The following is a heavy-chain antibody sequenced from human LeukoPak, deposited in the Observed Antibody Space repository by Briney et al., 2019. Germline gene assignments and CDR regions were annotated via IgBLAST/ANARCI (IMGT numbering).Heavy chain of an antibody. CDR3: ARGAVAGSWSDFAAFDI. CDR1: GFTFSDYY. D-gene: IGHD6-19*01. CDR2: ISSSASPI. Sequence: NSGGSLRLSCAASGFTFSDYYMTWIRQAPGKGLEWVSYISSSASPIYYADSVKGRFTISRDNARNSLYLQMNTLRGDDTAVYYCARGAVAGSWSDFAAFDIWGQGTVVTVSS. V-gene: IGHV3-11*01. J-gene: IGHJ3*02.